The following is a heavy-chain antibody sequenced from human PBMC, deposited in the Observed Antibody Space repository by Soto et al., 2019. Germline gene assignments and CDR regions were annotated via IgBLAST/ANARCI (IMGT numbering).Heavy chain of an antibody. D-gene: IGHD5-12*01. CDR2: IIPIFGTA. V-gene: IGHV1-69*12. CDR1: GVTFSSYA. CDR3: AEGLVEMATCEGSFDY. J-gene: IGHJ4*02. Sequence: QVQLVQSGAEVKKPGSSVKVSCTASGVTFSSYAIRWVRQAPGQGLEWMGGIIPIFGTANYAQQFQGRVTITADESTSTAYMELSSLRSEDTAVYYWAEGLVEMATCEGSFDYWGQGTLVTVSS.